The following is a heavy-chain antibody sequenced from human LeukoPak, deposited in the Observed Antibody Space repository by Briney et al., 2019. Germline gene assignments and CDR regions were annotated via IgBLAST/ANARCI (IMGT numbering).Heavy chain of an antibody. J-gene: IGHJ5*02. CDR2: IIPIFGTA. Sequence: GASVKVSCKASGGTFSSYAMSWVRQAPGQGLEWMGRIIPIFGTANYAQKFQGRVTITTDESTSTAYMELSSLRSEDTAVYYCARAYYDSSGYPTFDPWGQGTLVTVSS. CDR3: ARAYYDSSGYPTFDP. CDR1: GGTFSSYA. V-gene: IGHV1-69*05. D-gene: IGHD3-22*01.